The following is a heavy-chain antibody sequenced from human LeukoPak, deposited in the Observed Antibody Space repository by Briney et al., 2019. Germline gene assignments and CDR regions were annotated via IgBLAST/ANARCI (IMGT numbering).Heavy chain of an antibody. D-gene: IGHD1-26*01. J-gene: IGHJ4*02. V-gene: IGHV3-30*18. Sequence: GRSLRLSCAASGFTFSSYGMHWVRQAPGKGLERVAVISYDGSNKYYADSVKGRFTISRDNSKNTLYLQMNSLRAEDTAVYYCAKDRRASGSYYAYWGQGTLVTVSS. CDR3: AKDRRASGSYYAY. CDR2: ISYDGSNK. CDR1: GFTFSSYG.